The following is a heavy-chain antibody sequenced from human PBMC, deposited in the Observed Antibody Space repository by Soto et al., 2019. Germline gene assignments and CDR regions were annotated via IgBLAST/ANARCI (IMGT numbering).Heavy chain of an antibody. J-gene: IGHJ5*02. CDR1: GFTFSDYY. V-gene: IGHV3-11*01. CDR3: ARVLNGSGTNWFDP. D-gene: IGHD3-10*01. CDR2: ISISGTSV. Sequence: QVQLVESGGGLVKPGGSLRLSCTASGFTFSDYYMGWIRQARGAGLEYMSYISISGTSVYYADSVKCRFTISRDNTRNSLYLQIHSLSAQDTAMYYCARVLNGSGTNWFDPWGQGALVTAS.